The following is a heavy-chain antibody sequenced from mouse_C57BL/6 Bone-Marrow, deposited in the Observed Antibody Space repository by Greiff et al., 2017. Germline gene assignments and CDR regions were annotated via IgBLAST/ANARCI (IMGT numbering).Heavy chain of an antibody. D-gene: IGHD2-4*01. CDR3: ARFYYDYGGALAY. CDR1: GYTFTDHT. J-gene: IGHJ2*01. Sequence: QVQLKESDAELVKPGASVQISCKVSGYTFTDHTIHWMKQRPEQGLEWIGYIYPRAGSTKYNEKFKGKATLTADKSSRTAYMQLNSLTSEDSAAYFCARFYYDYGGALAYWGQGTTRTVSS. V-gene: IGHV1-78*01. CDR2: IYPRAGST.